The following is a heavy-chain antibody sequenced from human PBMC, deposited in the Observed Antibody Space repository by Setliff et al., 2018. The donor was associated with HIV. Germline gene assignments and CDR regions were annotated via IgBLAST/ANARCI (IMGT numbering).Heavy chain of an antibody. D-gene: IGHD6-19*01. Sequence: PSETLSLTCTVSGGSISSSSYYWGWIRQPPGMGLEWIGEVNRGRRTNYNSSLKSRVTISVDTSKNKFSLKVNSVTAADTAVYYCARSPRIGVAGEFEYWGQGTLVTVSS. J-gene: IGHJ4*02. CDR3: ARSPRIGVAGEFEY. V-gene: IGHV4-39*07. CDR2: VNRGRRT. CDR1: GGSISSSSYY.